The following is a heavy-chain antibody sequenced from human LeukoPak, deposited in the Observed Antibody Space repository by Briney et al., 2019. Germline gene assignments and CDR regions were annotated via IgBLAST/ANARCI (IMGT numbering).Heavy chain of an antibody. CDR2: IHVSGST. CDR3: AREGSMTARPFVSIDY. V-gene: IGHV4-4*07. J-gene: IGHJ4*02. CDR1: GGSISSFY. Sequence: SETLSLTCTVSGGSISSFYWSWIRQPAGKGREWIGRIHVSGSTDYNPSLESRATMSLDTSKSQCSLRLSSVTAADTSVYYCAREGSMTARPFVSIDYWGQGTLVTVSS. D-gene: IGHD6-6*01.